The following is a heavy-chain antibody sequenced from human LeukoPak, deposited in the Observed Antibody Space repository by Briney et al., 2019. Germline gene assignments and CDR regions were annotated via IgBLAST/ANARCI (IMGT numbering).Heavy chain of an antibody. D-gene: IGHD7-27*01. J-gene: IGHJ4*02. CDR1: GFTFGTYS. CDR2: IREDGS. V-gene: IGHV3-7*01. CDR3: ARDVNWGHFDY. Sequence: GGSLRLSCAASGFTFGTYSMAWVRQGPGKGLEWVASIREDGSDYVASMKGRFAISRNNAKNSVYLQMSSLRAEDTAVYYCARDVNWGHFDYWGQGTLVTVSS.